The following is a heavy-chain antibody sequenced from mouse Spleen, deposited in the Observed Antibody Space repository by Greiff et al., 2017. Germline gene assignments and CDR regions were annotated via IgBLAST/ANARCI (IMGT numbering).Heavy chain of an antibody. CDR2: ISSGGSYT. Sequence: VQLVESGGGLVKPGGSLKLSCAASGFTFSSYAMSWVRQTPEKRLEWVATISSGGSYTYYPDSVKGRFTISRDNAKNTLYLQMSSLRSEDTAMYYCARPPWDYWGQGTTLTVSS. CDR3: ARPPWDY. V-gene: IGHV5-9-3*01. CDR1: GFTFSSYA. J-gene: IGHJ2*01.